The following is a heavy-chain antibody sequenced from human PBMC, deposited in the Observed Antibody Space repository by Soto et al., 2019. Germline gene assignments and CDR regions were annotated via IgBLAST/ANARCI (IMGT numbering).Heavy chain of an antibody. D-gene: IGHD3-16*01. CDR2: INAXXXNX. Sequence: ASVKVSCKASGYTFTSYAMHWVRQAPGQRLXXMXXINAXXXNXXXSQKFQGRVTITRDTSASTDYMELSSLRSEDTAVYYCARDWDWFDPWGQGTLVTVSS. J-gene: IGHJ5*02. CDR3: ARDWDWFDP. CDR1: GYTFTSYA. V-gene: IGHV1-3*01.